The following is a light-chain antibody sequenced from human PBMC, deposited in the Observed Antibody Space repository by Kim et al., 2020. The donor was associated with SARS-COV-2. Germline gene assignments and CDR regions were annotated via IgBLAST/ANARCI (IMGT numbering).Light chain of an antibody. J-gene: IGKJ4*01. CDR3: QQYYTYPHLT. CDR2: DAS. CDR1: QAISNY. V-gene: IGKV1-8*01. Sequence: AIRLTQSPSSLSAVTGDRVTITCRASQAISNYLAWYQQQPGKAPRLLIYDASSLQSGVPSRYSGSGSGTEFTLTISLQSEDFATYYCQQYYTYPHLTFGGGTKVDIK.